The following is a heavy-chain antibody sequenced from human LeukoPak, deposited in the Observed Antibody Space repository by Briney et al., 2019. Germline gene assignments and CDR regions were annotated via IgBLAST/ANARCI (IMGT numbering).Heavy chain of an antibody. D-gene: IGHD6-19*01. V-gene: IGHV4-59*08. CDR2: IYYSGST. CDR3: AKPQWLGGDAFDI. CDR1: GGSISSYY. J-gene: IGHJ3*02. Sequence: SETLSLTCTVSGGSISSYYWSWIRQPPGKGLEWIGYIYYSGSTNYNPSLKSRVTISVDTSKNQFSLKLSSVTAADTAVYYCAKPQWLGGDAFDIWGHGTMVTVSS.